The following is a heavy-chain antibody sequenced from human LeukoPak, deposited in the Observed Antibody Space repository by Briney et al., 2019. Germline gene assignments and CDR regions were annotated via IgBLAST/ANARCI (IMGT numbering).Heavy chain of an antibody. D-gene: IGHD6-19*01. CDR2: IYYSGST. Sequence: PLETLSLTCTVSGGSISSYYWSWLRQPPGKGLEWIGHIYYSGSTNYNPSLKSRVTISVDTSKNQFSLKLNSVTAADTAVYYCARDGGTSGWSYEFDYWGQGTLVTVSS. CDR1: GGSISSYY. J-gene: IGHJ4*02. CDR3: ARDGGTSGWSYEFDY. V-gene: IGHV4-59*01.